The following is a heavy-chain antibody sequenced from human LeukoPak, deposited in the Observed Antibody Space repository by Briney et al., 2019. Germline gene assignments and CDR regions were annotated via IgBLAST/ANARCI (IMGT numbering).Heavy chain of an antibody. V-gene: IGHV4-59*01. CDR3: ARLGYSSGWYVY. CDR2: IYYSGST. Sequence: PSETLSLTCTVSGGSISSYYWSWIRQPPGKGLEWIGYIYYSGSTNYNPSLKSRVTISVDTSKNQFSLKLSSVTAGDTAVYYCARLGYSSGWYVYWGHGTLVTVSS. CDR1: GGSISSYY. D-gene: IGHD6-19*01. J-gene: IGHJ5*01.